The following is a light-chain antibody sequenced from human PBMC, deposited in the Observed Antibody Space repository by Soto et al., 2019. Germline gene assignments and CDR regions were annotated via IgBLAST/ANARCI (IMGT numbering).Light chain of an antibody. V-gene: IGKV3-20*01. CDR2: GAS. CDR3: QQYGSSLT. J-gene: IGKJ4*01. Sequence: EIVLTQSPGTLSLSPGERATLSCRASQSVSSSYLAWYQQKPGQAPRLLIYGASSRATGIPDRFSGSGSGTDFTLTSSRLEPEDFAVYYCQQYGSSLTVGGGTKVEIK. CDR1: QSVSSSY.